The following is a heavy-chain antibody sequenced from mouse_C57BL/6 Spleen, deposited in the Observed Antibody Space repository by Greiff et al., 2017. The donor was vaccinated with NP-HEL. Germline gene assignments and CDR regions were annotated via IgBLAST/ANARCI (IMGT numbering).Heavy chain of an antibody. D-gene: IGHD2-1*01. CDR1: GYTFTDYY. V-gene: IGHV1-76*01. CDR3: ARSDYVNYVAMDY. CDR2: IYPGSGNT. Sequence: QVQLQQSGAELVRPGASVKLSCKASGYTFTDYYINWVKQRPGQGLEWIARIYPGSGNTYYNEKFKGKATLTAEKSSSTAYMQLSSLTSEDSAVYCCARSDYVNYVAMDYWGQGTSVTVSS. J-gene: IGHJ4*01.